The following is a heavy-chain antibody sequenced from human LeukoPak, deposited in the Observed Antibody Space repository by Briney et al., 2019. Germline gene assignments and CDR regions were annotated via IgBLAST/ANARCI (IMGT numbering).Heavy chain of an antibody. CDR1: GYTFTGYF. Sequence: ASVNVSCQASGYTFTGYFMHWVRQAPGQGLEWMGWINPNSGGTNYAQKFQGRVTMTRDTYISTAYMELSRLRSDDTAVYYCAVGDITMVRGVISNYYGMDVWGQGTTVTVSS. V-gene: IGHV1-2*02. J-gene: IGHJ6*02. D-gene: IGHD3-10*01. CDR2: INPNSGGT. CDR3: AVGDITMVRGVISNYYGMDV.